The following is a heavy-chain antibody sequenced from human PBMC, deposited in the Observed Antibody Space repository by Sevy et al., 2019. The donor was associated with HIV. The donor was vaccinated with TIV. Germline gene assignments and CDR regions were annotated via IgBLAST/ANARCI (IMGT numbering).Heavy chain of an antibody. Sequence: GGSLRLSCATSGFNFNNTWMSWVRQAPGKGLEWVGRVKSEVDGGTRDYAAPVRGRFTMSPDDSRSTLYLQMDTLTSEDTAVYYCTTGGGSITVAGTPFDYWGQGTQVTVSS. V-gene: IGHV3-15*01. CDR1: GFNFNNTW. CDR2: VKSEVDGGTR. CDR3: TTGGGSITVAGTPFDY. D-gene: IGHD6-19*01. J-gene: IGHJ4*02.